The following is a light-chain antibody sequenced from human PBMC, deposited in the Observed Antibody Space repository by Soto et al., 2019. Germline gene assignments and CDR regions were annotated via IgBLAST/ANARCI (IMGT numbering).Light chain of an antibody. CDR3: QQYYSYPRT. CDR2: AAS. V-gene: IGKV1-8*01. Sequence: AIRMTQSPSSFSASTGDRVTITCRASQGISSYLAWYQQKPGKAPKLLIYAASTLQSGVPSRFSGSGSGTDFTLTISCLQSEDFATYYCQQYYSYPRTVGQGTKVELK. J-gene: IGKJ1*01. CDR1: QGISSY.